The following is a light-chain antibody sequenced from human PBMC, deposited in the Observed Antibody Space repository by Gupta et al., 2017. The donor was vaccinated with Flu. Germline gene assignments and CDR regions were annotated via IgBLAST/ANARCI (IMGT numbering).Light chain of an antibody. V-gene: IGLV1-44*01. Sequence: QSVLTQPPSASGTPGQRVTVSCSGSSSNIGSNAVSWYLQLPGTAPKLLIYGNSQRPSGVPDRFSGSKSGTSASLTISGLQAEDEADYYCEVWDDSRDGWVFGGGTKLTVL. J-gene: IGLJ2*01. CDR1: SSNIGSNA. CDR3: EVWDDSRDGWV. CDR2: GNS.